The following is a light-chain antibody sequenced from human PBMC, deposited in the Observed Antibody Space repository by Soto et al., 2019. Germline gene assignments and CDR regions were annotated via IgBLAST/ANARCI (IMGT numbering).Light chain of an antibody. J-gene: IGLJ1*01. V-gene: IGLV2-14*01. Sequence: QSALTQPASVSGSPGQSITISCTGTSSDVGGYNYVSWYQQHPGKAPKLMIYEVSDRPSGVSNRFSGSKSGNTASLIISGLQAEDEADYYCSSYTSGSTSYVFGTGTKLTVL. CDR2: EVS. CDR1: SSDVGGYNY. CDR3: SSYTSGSTSYV.